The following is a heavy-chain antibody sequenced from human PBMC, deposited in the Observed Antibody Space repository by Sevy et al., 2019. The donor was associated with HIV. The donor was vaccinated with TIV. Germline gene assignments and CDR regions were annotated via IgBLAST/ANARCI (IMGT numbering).Heavy chain of an antibody. CDR3: ARDLASYNYGAYGPSFMPDY. D-gene: IGHD2-2*01. CDR2: IWFDGSNT. Sequence: GSLRLSCAASGFTFSSYGMHWVRQAPGKGLEWVAVIWFDGSNTFYADSVKGRFTISRDIAENTLNLQINSLRAEDTAVYYCARDLASYNYGAYGPSFMPDYWGQGTVVTVSS. CDR1: GFTFSSYG. J-gene: IGHJ4*02. V-gene: IGHV3-33*01.